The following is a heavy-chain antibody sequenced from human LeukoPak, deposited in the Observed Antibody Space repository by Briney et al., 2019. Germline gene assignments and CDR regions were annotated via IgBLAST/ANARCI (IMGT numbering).Heavy chain of an antibody. V-gene: IGHV3-66*01. Sequence: GGSLRLSCAASEFSVGSNYMTWVRQAPGKGLEWVSLIYSGGSTYYADSVKGRFTISRGNSKNTLYLQMNSLRAEDTAVYYCARREKPGIAVAGDFDYWGQGTLVTVSS. CDR2: IYSGGST. CDR1: EFSVGSNY. D-gene: IGHD6-19*01. J-gene: IGHJ4*02. CDR3: ARREKPGIAVAGDFDY.